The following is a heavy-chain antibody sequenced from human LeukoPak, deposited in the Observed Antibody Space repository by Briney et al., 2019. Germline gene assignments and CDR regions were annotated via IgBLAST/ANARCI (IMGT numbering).Heavy chain of an antibody. CDR2: IFTGGFI. CDR1: GDSISRYY. D-gene: IGHD6-13*01. V-gene: IGHV4-4*07. Sequence: SETLSLTCSVSGDSISRYYWNWIRQPAGRGLEWIGRIFTGGFINYNPSLSSRVTVSLDTSKNQVSLKLTSVAAADTAVYYCARHSMLSSTYFGVSDIWGQGTTVTVSS. CDR3: ARHSMLSSTYFGVSDI. J-gene: IGHJ3*02.